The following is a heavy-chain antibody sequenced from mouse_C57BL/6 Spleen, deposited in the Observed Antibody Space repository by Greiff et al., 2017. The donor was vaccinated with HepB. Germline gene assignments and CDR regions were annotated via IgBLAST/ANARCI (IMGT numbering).Heavy chain of an antibody. D-gene: IGHD1-1*01. CDR3: ARSKYHGRSYGLYWYFDV. CDR1: GYTFTSYW. J-gene: IGHJ1*03. Sequence: QVQLQQPGAELVRPGSSVKLSCKASGYTFTSYWMHWVKQRPIQGLEWIGNIDPSDSETHYNQKFKDKATLTVDKSSTTAYMQLSSLTSEDSAVYYCARSKYHGRSYGLYWYFDVWGTGTTVTVSS. CDR2: IDPSDSET. V-gene: IGHV1-52*01.